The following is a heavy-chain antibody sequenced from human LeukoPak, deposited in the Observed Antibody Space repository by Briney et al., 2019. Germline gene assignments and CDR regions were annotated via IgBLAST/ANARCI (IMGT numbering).Heavy chain of an antibody. CDR2: ISAYNGNT. CDR3: ARAFLYSYGLFQYFDY. D-gene: IGHD5-18*01. Sequence: ASVKVSCKASGYTLTSYGISWVRQAPGQGLEWMGWISAYNGNTNYAQKLQGRVTMTTDTSTSTAYMELRSLRSDDTAVYYCARAFLYSYGLFQYFDYWGQGTLVTVSS. J-gene: IGHJ4*02. V-gene: IGHV1-18*01. CDR1: GYTLTSYG.